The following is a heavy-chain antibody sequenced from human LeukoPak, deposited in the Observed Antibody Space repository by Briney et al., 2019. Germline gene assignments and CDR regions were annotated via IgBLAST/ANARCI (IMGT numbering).Heavy chain of an antibody. J-gene: IGHJ4*02. CDR1: GFTFSSSA. CDR3: ATANPTPRGINFDY. CDR2: INGGDYST. V-gene: IGHV3-23*01. Sequence: GGSLRLSCAASGFTFSSSAMSWVRQAPGKGLQWLSSINGGDYSTYYADSGKGRLTISRDSSKNILYLQMNSLRTDDTAIYYCATANPTPRGINFDYWGQGTLVTVSS. D-gene: IGHD3-10*01.